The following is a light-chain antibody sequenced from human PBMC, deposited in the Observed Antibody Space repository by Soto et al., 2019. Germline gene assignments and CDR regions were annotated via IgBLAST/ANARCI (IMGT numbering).Light chain of an antibody. CDR2: GTS. Sequence: EIEMAQSPSTLSVSVGDSAALSCRGSREIRPTKIAWYRQTPGQAPSVLIYGTSTRATGVPARFSGSGSGTEFTLTVCGLQTDDFAVYDCQQYHNWPSWTFGQGTKVDI. V-gene: IGKV3-15*01. J-gene: IGKJ1*01. CDR1: REIRPTK. CDR3: QQYHNWPSWT.